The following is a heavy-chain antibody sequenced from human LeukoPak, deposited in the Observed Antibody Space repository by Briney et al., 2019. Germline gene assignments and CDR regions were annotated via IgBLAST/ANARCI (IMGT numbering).Heavy chain of an antibody. J-gene: IGHJ5*02. CDR3: ARVFSPYDA. CDR1: GYTFSDYF. D-gene: IGHD3-3*02. Sequence: ASVKVSCKASGYTFSDYFLNWIRQAPGQGLEWMGWINPDSGGTNYAQKFQGRVTMTIDTSINTAYMELSRLTSDDTAIYYCARVFSPYDAWGQGTLVTVSS. CDR2: INPDSGGT. V-gene: IGHV1-2*02.